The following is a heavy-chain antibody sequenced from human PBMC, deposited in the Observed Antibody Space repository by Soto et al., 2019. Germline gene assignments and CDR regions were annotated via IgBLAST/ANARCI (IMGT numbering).Heavy chain of an antibody. V-gene: IGHV3-23*01. CDR3: AKSDTALSYGFDP. CDR2: IRGSATST. Sequence: GSLRLSCVASGFTFSNYAMSWVRQAPGKGLEWVSAIRGSATSTYYADSAKGRFTISRDNSKNTRYLQMNSLRAEDTAVYYCAKSDTALSYGFDPWGQGTVVTVS. D-gene: IGHD5-18*01. J-gene: IGHJ5*02. CDR1: GFTFSNYA.